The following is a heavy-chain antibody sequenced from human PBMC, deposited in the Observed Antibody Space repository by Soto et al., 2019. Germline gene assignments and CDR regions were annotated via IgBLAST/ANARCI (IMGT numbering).Heavy chain of an antibody. CDR2: IIPILGTA. CDR1: GGTFSSYA. CDR3: ARGDCSGGSCHEKYYYCLYGMNV. V-gene: IGHV1-69*13. Sequence: GASVKVSCKASGGTFSSYAISWVRQAPGQGLERMGGIIPILGTANYAQKFQGRVTITADESTSTAYMELSSLRSEDTAVYYCARGDCSGGSCHEKYYYCLYGMNVWVQGTTVTVSS. J-gene: IGHJ6*02. D-gene: IGHD2-15*01.